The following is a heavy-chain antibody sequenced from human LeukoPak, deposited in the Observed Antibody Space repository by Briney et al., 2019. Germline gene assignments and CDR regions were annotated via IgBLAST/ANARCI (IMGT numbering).Heavy chain of an antibody. Sequence: ASVKVSCKASGYTFTSYGISWVRQAPGQGLEWMGWISAYNGNTNYAQKLQGRVTMTTDTSTSTAYMELRSLRSDDTAVYYCARGAHDPDCSGGSCYSEWFDPWGQGTLVTVSS. CDR1: GYTFTSYG. CDR3: ARGAHDPDCSGGSCYSEWFDP. J-gene: IGHJ5*02. D-gene: IGHD2-15*01. V-gene: IGHV1-18*01. CDR2: ISAYNGNT.